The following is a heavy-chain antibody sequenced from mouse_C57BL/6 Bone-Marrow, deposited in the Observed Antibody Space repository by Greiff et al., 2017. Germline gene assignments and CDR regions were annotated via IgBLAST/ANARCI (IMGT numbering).Heavy chain of an antibody. V-gene: IGHV1-69*01. CDR3: AREAMTTVVVPYAMDD. Sequence: QVQLQQPGAELVMPGASVKLSCKASGYTFTSYWMHWVKQRPGQGLEWIGEIDPSDSYTNYNQKFKGKSTLTVDKSSSTAYMQLSSLTSEDSAVDDCAREAMTTVVVPYAMDDWGQGTAVTVSS. CDR1: GYTFTSYW. J-gene: IGHJ4*01. CDR2: IDPSDSYT. D-gene: IGHD1-1*01.